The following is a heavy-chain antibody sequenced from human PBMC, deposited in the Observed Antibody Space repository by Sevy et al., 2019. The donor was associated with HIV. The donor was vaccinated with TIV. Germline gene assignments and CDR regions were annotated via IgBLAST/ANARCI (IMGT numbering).Heavy chain of an antibody. CDR1: GFTFSSYA. CDR2: ISYDGSNK. V-gene: IGHV3-30*04. D-gene: IGHD3-3*01. CDR3: ARGTDYDFWSGYSGGAYYYYGMDV. J-gene: IGHJ6*02. Sequence: GGSLRLSCAASGFTFSSYAMHWVRQTPGKGLEWVAVISYDGSNKYYADSVKGRFTISRDNSKNMLYLQMNSLRAEDTAVYYCARGTDYDFWSGYSGGAYYYYGMDVWGQGTTVTVSS.